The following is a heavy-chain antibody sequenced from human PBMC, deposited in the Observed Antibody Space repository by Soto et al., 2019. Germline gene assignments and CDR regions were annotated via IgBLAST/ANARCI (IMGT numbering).Heavy chain of an antibody. CDR2: ITSDTATI. V-gene: IGHV3-48*02. Sequence: GALRLSCAASGCTFNIYSMNWVRQAPGKGLEWVSYITSDTATIHYADSVRGRFTVSRDNAGYSLFLQMNSLRDEDTAVYYCARSVAGHFDYWGQGALVTVSS. J-gene: IGHJ4*02. D-gene: IGHD6-19*01. CDR1: GCTFNIYS. CDR3: ARSVAGHFDY.